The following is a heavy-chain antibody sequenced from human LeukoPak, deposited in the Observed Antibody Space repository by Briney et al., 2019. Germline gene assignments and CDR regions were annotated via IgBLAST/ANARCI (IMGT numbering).Heavy chain of an antibody. CDR3: ATARGYSSSRAYFY. J-gene: IGHJ4*02. CDR2: INHSGST. CDR1: GGSFSGYY. V-gene: IGHV4-34*01. Sequence: PSETLSLTCAVNGGSFSGYYWSWIRQPPGKGLEWIGEINHSGSTNYNPSLKSRVTISVDTSKNQFSLKLSSVTAADTAVYYCATARGYSSSRAYFYWGQGTLVTVSS. D-gene: IGHD6-6*01.